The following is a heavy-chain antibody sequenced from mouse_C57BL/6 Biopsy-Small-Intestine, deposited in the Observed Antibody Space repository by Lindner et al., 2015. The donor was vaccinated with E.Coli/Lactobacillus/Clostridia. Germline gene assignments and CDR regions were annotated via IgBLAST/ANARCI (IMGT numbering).Heavy chain of an antibody. J-gene: IGHJ4*01. CDR3: ARAGGVCSSTSCFDY. V-gene: IGHV1S26*01. Sequence: SVKVSCKASGGTFSSYAMIWVRQAPGQGLEWMGGIMPMFGTANYAQKFQDRVTIIADKSTSTAYMELSSLRSEDTAVYYCARAGGVCSSTSCFDYWGQGALVTVSS. CDR2: IMPMFGTA. D-gene: IGHD1-1*01. CDR1: GGTFSSYA.